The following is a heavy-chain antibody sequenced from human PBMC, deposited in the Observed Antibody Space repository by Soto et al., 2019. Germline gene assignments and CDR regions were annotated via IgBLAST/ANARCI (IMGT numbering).Heavy chain of an antibody. V-gene: IGHV3-30*18. Sequence: QVQLVESGGGVVQPGRSLRLSCAASGFTFSSYGMHWVRQAPGKGLEWVAVISYDGSNKYYADSVKGRFTISRDNSKNTLYLQMNSLRAEDTAVYYCAKDVSGSCLDYWGQGTLVTVSS. J-gene: IGHJ4*02. CDR1: GFTFSSYG. CDR3: AKDVSGSCLDY. CDR2: ISYDGSNK. D-gene: IGHD2-2*01.